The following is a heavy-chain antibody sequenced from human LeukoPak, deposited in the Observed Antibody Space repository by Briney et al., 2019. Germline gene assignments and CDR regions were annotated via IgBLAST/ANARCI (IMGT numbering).Heavy chain of an antibody. CDR2: ISGSGGST. D-gene: IGHD1-1*01. CDR3: AKDLRYDVDY. Sequence: GGSLRLSCAASGFTVSSIHMVWVRQAPGKGLEWVSAISGSGGSTYYADSVKGRFTISRDNSKNTLYLQMNSLRAEDTAVYYCAKDLRYDVDYWGQGTLVTVSS. CDR1: GFTVSSIH. J-gene: IGHJ4*02. V-gene: IGHV3-23*01.